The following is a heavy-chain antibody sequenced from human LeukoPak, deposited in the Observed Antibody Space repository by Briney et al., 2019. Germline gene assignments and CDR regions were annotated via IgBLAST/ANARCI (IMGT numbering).Heavy chain of an antibody. V-gene: IGHV4-39*07. D-gene: IGHD3-22*01. CDR1: GDSISSNSFY. Sequence: SETLSLTCTVSGDSISSNSFYWGWIRQPPGKGLEWIGSIYHSGSTYYNPSLRSRVTISVDTSKNQFSLKLSSVTAADTAVYYCCCWYYYDSSGYTFDYWGQGTLVTVSS. CDR3: CCWYYYDSSGYTFDY. CDR2: IYHSGST. J-gene: IGHJ4*02.